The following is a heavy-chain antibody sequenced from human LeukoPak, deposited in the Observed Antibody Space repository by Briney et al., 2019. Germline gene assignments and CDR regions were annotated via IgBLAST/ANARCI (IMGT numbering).Heavy chain of an antibody. CDR2: IYPGDSDT. V-gene: IGHV5-51*01. CDR1: GYSFTNYW. J-gene: IGHJ4*02. CDR3: ARGIQLWSETLGY. Sequence: GESLKISCKGSGYSFTNYWIGWVRQMPGKGLEWMGIIYPGDSDTRYSPSFQGQVTISADKSISTAYLQWSSLKASDTAMYYCARGIQLWSETLGYWGQGTLVTVSS. D-gene: IGHD5-18*01.